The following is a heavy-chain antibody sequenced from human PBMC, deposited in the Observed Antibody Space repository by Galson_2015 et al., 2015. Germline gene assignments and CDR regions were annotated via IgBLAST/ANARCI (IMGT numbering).Heavy chain of an antibody. D-gene: IGHD3-10*01. CDR1: GYTFTSYG. J-gene: IGHJ4*02. CDR3: ARTITMVRGEYFNFDY. CDR2: ISAYNGNT. Sequence: SVKVSCKASGYTFTSYGISWVRQAPGQGLEWMGWISAYNGNTNYAQKLQGRVTMTTDTSTSTAYMELRSLRSDDTAAYYCARTITMVRGEYFNFDYWGQGTLVTVSS. V-gene: IGHV1-18*04.